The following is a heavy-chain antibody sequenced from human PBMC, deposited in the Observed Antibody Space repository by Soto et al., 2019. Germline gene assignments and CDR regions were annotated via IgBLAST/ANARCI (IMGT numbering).Heavy chain of an antibody. Sequence: QAHLEQSGAELKRPGASVKVSCKASGYTFSDFDINWLRQASGQVPEWMGWMNAKSGDTFFPQRVQGKFNMSLYTSLSTAYMEVGSLTSDDTAIYYCARGNPFNYAGFDVWGQGTTVAVSS. V-gene: IGHV1-8*01. CDR3: ARGNPFNYAGFDV. J-gene: IGHJ6*02. CDR2: MNAKSGDT. CDR1: GYTFSDFD. D-gene: IGHD3-16*01.